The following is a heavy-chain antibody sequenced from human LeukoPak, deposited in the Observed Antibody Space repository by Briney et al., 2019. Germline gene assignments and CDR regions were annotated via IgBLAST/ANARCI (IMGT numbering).Heavy chain of an antibody. V-gene: IGHV1-2*02. CDR1: GYPFTGYY. D-gene: IGHD5-12*01. J-gene: IGHJ4*02. CDR2: FNPNSGDT. CDR3: ASSLYGYGLTLFY. Sequence: ASVKVSCKASGYPFTGYYMHWVRQAPGQGLEWMGWFNPNSGDTNYAQKFQGGVTMTRDTSISTAYMELSRLTSDDTAVYYCASSLYGYGLTLFYWGQGTLVTVSA.